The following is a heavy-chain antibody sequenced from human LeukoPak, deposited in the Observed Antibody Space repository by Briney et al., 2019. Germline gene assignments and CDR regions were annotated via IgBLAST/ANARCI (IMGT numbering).Heavy chain of an antibody. J-gene: IGHJ6*02. Sequence: ASVTVSCKASGYTFTGYYMHWVRQAPGQGLAWMGWTNPNSGGTNYAQKFQGRVTMTRDTSISTAYMELSRLRSDDTAVYYCARAQLVRGVYYYYGMDVWGQGTTVTVSS. CDR1: GYTFTGYY. CDR3: ARAQLVRGVYYYYGMDV. D-gene: IGHD3-10*01. V-gene: IGHV1-2*02. CDR2: TNPNSGGT.